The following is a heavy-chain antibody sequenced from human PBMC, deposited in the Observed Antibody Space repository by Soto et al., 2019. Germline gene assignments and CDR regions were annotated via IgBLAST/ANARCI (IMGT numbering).Heavy chain of an antibody. CDR2: IHPDGAET. D-gene: IGHD1-7*01. CDR3: AKPTYNWNYGFH. CDR1: W. Sequence: WMHWVRQVPGKGLMWVSRIHPDGAETTYADSLTGRFTISRDNAKNTLFLQMNSLRVDDTAVYYCAKPTYNWNYGFHWGQGALVTVSS. V-gene: IGHV3-74*01. J-gene: IGHJ4*02.